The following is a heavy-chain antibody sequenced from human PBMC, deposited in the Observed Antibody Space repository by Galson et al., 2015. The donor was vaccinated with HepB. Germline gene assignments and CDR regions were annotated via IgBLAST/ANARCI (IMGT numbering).Heavy chain of an antibody. J-gene: IGHJ6*03. D-gene: IGHD5-24*01. CDR2: ISGSGVTT. V-gene: IGHV3-23*01. CDR1: GFTFSIYA. Sequence: SLRLSCAASGFTFSIYAMSWVRQAPGKGLGWVSGISGSGVTTYYADSVKGRFTISRDNSKNTLYLQMNSLRAEDTAVYYCAKDGSRDGYTWAYYYYMDVWGKGTTITVSS. CDR3: AKDGSRDGYTWAYYYYMDV.